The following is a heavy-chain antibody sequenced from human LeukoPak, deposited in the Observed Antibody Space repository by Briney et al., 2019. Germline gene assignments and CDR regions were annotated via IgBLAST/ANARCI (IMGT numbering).Heavy chain of an antibody. Sequence: SETLSLTCAVYGGSFSGYYWSWIRQPPGKGLEWIGEINHSGSTNYNPSLKSRVTISVDTSKNQFSLKLSSVTAADTAVYYCARGLSAYCSGGSCYSDWFDPWGQGTLATVSS. D-gene: IGHD2-15*01. J-gene: IGHJ5*02. CDR1: GGSFSGYY. CDR3: ARGLSAYCSGGSCYSDWFDP. V-gene: IGHV4-34*01. CDR2: INHSGST.